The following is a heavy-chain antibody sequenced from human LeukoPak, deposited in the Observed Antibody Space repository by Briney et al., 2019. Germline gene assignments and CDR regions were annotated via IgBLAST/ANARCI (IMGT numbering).Heavy chain of an antibody. D-gene: IGHD3-22*01. CDR1: GFTFSSYA. V-gene: IGHV3-30-3*01. CDR2: ISYDGSNK. J-gene: IGHJ4*02. Sequence: PGRSLRLSCAASGFTFSSYAMHWVRQAPGKGLEWVAVISYDGSNKYYADSVKGRFTISRDNSKNTLYLQMNSLRAEDTAVYYCARGQGSSGYYGAPYGDLDYWGQGTLVTVSS. CDR3: ARGQGSSGYYGAPYGDLDY.